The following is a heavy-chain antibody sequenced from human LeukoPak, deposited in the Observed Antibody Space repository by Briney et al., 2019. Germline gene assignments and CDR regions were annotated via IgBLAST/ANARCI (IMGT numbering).Heavy chain of an antibody. Sequence: SVNVSCKASGFTFTSSAVQWVRQARGQRLEWIGWIVVGSGNTNYAQKFQERVTITRDMSTSTAYMELSSLRSEDTAVYYCAADPHSGGFDYWGQGTLVTVSS. CDR3: AADPHSGGFDY. J-gene: IGHJ4*02. V-gene: IGHV1-58*01. CDR1: GFTFTSSA. D-gene: IGHD1-1*01. CDR2: IVVGSGNT.